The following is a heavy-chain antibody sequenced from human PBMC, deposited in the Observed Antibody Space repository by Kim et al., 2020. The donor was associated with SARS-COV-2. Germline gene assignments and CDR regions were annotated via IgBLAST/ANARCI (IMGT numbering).Heavy chain of an antibody. CDR3: ARSPIRFLEWLSNNWFDP. CDR1: GGSISSYY. V-gene: IGHV4-59*13. Sequence: SETLSLTCTVSGGSISSYYWSWIRQPPGKGLEWIGYIYYSGSTNFNPSLKSRVTISVDTSKNQFSLKLSSVPAADTAVYYCARSPIRFLEWLSNNWFDPWCRGTLVTVAS. CDR2: IYYSGST. J-gene: IGHJ5*02. D-gene: IGHD3-3*01.